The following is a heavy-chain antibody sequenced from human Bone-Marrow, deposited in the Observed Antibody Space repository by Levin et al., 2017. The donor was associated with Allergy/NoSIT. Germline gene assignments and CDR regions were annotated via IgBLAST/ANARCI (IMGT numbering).Heavy chain of an antibody. D-gene: IGHD5-18*01. Sequence: GGSLRLSCAASGFTFSSYWMSWVRQAPGKGLEWVANIKQDGSEKYYVDSVKGRFTISRDNAKNSLYLQMNSLRAEDTAVYYCARDWSMDTAMVTSFDYWGQGTLVTVSS. CDR3: ARDWSMDTAMVTSFDY. CDR2: IKQDGSEK. CDR1: GFTFSSYW. V-gene: IGHV3-7*01. J-gene: IGHJ4*02.